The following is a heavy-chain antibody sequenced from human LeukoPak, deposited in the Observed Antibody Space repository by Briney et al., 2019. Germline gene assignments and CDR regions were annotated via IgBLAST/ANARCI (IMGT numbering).Heavy chain of an antibody. Sequence: GRFLRLSCAASGFTFNTYPIHWVRQAPGKGLEWVAVISYDGSNKYYADSVKGRFTISRDNSKNTLYLQMNSLRAEDTAVYYCAQGGGGYGFDYWGQGTLVTVSS. J-gene: IGHJ4*02. V-gene: IGHV3-30*04. D-gene: IGHD6-25*01. CDR2: ISYDGSNK. CDR3: AQGGGGYGFDY. CDR1: GFTFNTYP.